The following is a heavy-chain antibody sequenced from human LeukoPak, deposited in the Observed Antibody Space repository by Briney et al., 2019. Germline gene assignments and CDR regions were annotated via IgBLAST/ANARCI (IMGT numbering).Heavy chain of an antibody. CDR3: ARGHGSGSYSLYYYYYYMDV. J-gene: IGHJ6*03. V-gene: IGHV4-34*01. CDR2: INHSGST. Sequence: SETLSLTCAVYGGSFSGYYWSWIRQPPGKGLEWIGEINHSGSTNYNPSLKSRVTISVDTSKNQFSLKLSSVTAADTAVYYCARGHGSGSYSLYYYYYYMDVWGKGTTVTVSS. CDR1: GGSFSGYY. D-gene: IGHD3-10*01.